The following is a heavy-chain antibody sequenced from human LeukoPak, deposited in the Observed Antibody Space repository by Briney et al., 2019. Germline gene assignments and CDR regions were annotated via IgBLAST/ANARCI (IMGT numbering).Heavy chain of an antibody. V-gene: IGHV3-23*01. Sequence: GGSLRLSCAASGLTFSSYAMSWVRQAPGKGLEWVSAISDSGDNTYYADSVKGRFTIPRDNSKNTLYLQMNSLRAEDTAVYYCAKAHPSTIFAVYSSSCSAFWGQGTLVTVSS. CDR3: AKAHPSTIFAVYSSSCSAF. D-gene: IGHD6-13*01. CDR1: GLTFSSYA. CDR2: ISDSGDNT. J-gene: IGHJ4*02.